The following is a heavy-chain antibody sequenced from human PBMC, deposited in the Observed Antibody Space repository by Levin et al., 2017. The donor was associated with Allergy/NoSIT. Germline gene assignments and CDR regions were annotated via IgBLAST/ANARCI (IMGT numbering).Heavy chain of an antibody. D-gene: IGHD1-1*01. CDR3: ARLGLVERPQARAFDI. CDR2: IIPILGIA. V-gene: IGHV1-69*04. J-gene: IGHJ3*02. CDR1: GGTFSSYA. Sequence: PGESLKISCKASGGTFSSYAISWVRQAPGQGLEWMGRIIPILGIANYAQKFQGRVTITADKSTSTAYMELSSLRSEDTAVYYCARLGLVERPQARAFDIWGQGTMVTVSS.